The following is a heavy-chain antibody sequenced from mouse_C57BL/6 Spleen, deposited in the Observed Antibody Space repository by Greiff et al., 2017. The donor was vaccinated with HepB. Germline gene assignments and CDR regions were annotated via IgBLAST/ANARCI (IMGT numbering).Heavy chain of an antibody. CDR3: ARDWGFSTTLVAPFAY. D-gene: IGHD1-1*01. Sequence: VQLQQSDAELVKPGASVKISCKVSGYTFTDHTIHWMKQRPEQGLEWIGYIYPRDGSTKYNEKFKGKATLTADKSSSTAYMQLNSLTSEDYAVYVCARDWGFSTTLVAPFAYWGQGTLVTVSA. J-gene: IGHJ3*01. CDR2: IYPRDGST. V-gene: IGHV1-78*01. CDR1: GYTFTDHT.